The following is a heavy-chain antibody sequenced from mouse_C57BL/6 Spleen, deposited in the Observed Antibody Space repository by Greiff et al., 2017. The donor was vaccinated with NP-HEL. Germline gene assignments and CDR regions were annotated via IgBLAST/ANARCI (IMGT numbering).Heavy chain of an antibody. V-gene: IGHV1-61*01. CDR3: ARRGGGAMDY. CDR2: IYPSDSET. J-gene: IGHJ4*01. CDR1: GYTFTSYW. Sequence: VQLQQPGAELVRPGSSVKLSCKASGYTFTSYWMDWVKQRPGQGLEWIGNIYPSDSETHYNQKFKDKATLTVDKSSSTAYMQLSSLTSEDSAVYYCARRGGGAMDYWGQGTSVTVSS.